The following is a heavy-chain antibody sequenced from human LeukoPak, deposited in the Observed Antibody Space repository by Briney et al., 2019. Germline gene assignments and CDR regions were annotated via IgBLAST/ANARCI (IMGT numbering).Heavy chain of an antibody. CDR2: INHSGGT. D-gene: IGHD6-19*01. J-gene: IGHJ4*02. Sequence: SETLSLTCAVYGGSFSGYYWSWIRQPPGKGLEWIGEINHSGGTNYNPSLKSRVTISVDRSNNQFSLKLSSLTAADTAVYYCARGSSIAVAGTGYYFDYWGQGTLVTVSS. CDR1: GGSFSGYY. CDR3: ARGSSIAVAGTGYYFDY. V-gene: IGHV4-34*01.